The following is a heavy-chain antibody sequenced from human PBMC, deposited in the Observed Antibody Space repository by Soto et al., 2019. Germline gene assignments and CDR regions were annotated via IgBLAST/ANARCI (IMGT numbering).Heavy chain of an antibody. V-gene: IGHV1-3*01. CDR1: GYTFTSYA. Sequence: QVQLVQSGAEVKKPGASVKVSCKASGYTFTSYAMHWVRQAPGQRLEWMGWINAGNGNTKYSQKFQGRVTITRDTSASTAYMELSSLRSEDTAVYYCATDYPDSSGYYYWYFDLWGRGTLVTVSS. J-gene: IGHJ2*01. CDR3: ATDYPDSSGYYYWYFDL. D-gene: IGHD3-22*01. CDR2: INAGNGNT.